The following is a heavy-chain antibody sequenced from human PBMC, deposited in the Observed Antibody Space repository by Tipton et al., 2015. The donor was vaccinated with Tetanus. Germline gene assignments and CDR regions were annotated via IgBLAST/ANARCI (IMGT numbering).Heavy chain of an antibody. CDR3: AKVSAPGTIATGNFDY. J-gene: IGHJ4*02. Sequence: SLRLSCAASGFTFSDYTMAWVRQAPGEGLEWVSTISGGGHNTHYADSVQGRFTISRDNSKNTMYLQMNSLRAEDTAVYYCAKVSAPGTIATGNFDYWGQGTPVTVSS. CDR1: GFTFSDYT. CDR2: ISGGGHNT. D-gene: IGHD1-1*01. V-gene: IGHV3-23*01.